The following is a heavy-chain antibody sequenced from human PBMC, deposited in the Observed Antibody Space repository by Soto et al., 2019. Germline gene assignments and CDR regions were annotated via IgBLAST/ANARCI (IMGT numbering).Heavy chain of an antibody. V-gene: IGHV3-74*01. CDR1: GFAFSSYW. CDR3: ARVGQGRYYFDY. CDR2: INGDGSTT. Sequence: EVHLVESGGGSVQPGGSLKLSRAGSGFAFSSYWIHWVRQVPGKGLVWVSRINGDGSTTSYAHSVRGRFTISRDNAKDTPYLPMNSLRAEDTALYYCARVGQGRYYFDYWGQGTLVTVSS. J-gene: IGHJ4*02.